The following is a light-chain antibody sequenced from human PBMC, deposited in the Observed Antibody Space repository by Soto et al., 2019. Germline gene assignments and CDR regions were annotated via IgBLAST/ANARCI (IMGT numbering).Light chain of an antibody. CDR3: LQDFSYPRT. J-gene: IGKJ1*01. CDR2: GAS. Sequence: AVQLTQSPSSLSASVGDRVTITCRASQGIRTDLGWYQQSPGKAPKVLIVGASTLQSGVPSRFSGSGSGTDFTLTISSLQPEDSATYYCLQDFSYPRTFGQGKKVEIK. CDR1: QGIRTD. V-gene: IGKV1-6*01.